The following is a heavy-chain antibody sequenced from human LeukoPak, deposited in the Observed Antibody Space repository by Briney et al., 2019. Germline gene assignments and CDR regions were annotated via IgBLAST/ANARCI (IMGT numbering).Heavy chain of an antibody. CDR1: GASVNSYY. Sequence: PSETLSPTCTVSGASVNSYYWDWIRQPPGKGLEWIGCISDSGRTYYNPSLKSRVTISLGTSNNQFSLRLTSVTAADSAMYYCTKGYYEPFDSWGQGTLVTVSS. D-gene: IGHD3-22*01. J-gene: IGHJ4*02. V-gene: IGHV4-59*02. CDR2: ISDSGRT. CDR3: TKGYYEPFDS.